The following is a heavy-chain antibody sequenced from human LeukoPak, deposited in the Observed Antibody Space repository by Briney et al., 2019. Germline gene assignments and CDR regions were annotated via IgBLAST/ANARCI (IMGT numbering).Heavy chain of an antibody. CDR3: ARGVDYYDSSGTIDY. Sequence: GGSLRLSCAASGFTFSSYAMHWVRQAPGKGLEWVAVVWYDGSKTCSADSVKGRITISRDDSKNTLYLQMNSLRAEDTAVYYCARGVDYYDSSGTIDYWGQGTLVTVSS. CDR1: GFTFSSYA. CDR2: VWYDGSKT. D-gene: IGHD3-22*01. J-gene: IGHJ4*02. V-gene: IGHV3-33*01.